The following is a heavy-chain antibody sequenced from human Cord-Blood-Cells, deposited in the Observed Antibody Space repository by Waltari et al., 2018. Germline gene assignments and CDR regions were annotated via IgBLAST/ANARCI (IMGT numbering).Heavy chain of an antibody. CDR1: GFTFSSYS. CDR2: ISSSSTI. Sequence: EVQLVESGGGLVQPGGSLRLSCAASGFTFSSYSMNWVRQAPGKGLEWVSYISSSSTIYYADSVKGRFTISRDNAKNSLYLQMNSLRDEDTAVYYCARGGTTVTPLRYWGQGTLVTVSS. J-gene: IGHJ4*02. CDR3: ARGGTTVTPLRY. V-gene: IGHV3-48*02. D-gene: IGHD4-4*01.